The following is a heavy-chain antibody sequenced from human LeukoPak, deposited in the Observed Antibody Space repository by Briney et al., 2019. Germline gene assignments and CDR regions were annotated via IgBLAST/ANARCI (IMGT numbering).Heavy chain of an antibody. CDR2: ISSGGSTT. Sequence: GGSLRLSCAASGFSFSSYAMHWVRQTPGKGLEWVAVISSGGSTTRYSDSVKGRFTISSDTSNNTLYLQMNSLRGEDTAVYYCARDPDRLVIFGKDVWGQGTTVTVSS. CDR3: ARDPDRLVIFGKDV. CDR1: GFSFSSYA. V-gene: IGHV3-30*04. D-gene: IGHD2/OR15-2a*01. J-gene: IGHJ6*02.